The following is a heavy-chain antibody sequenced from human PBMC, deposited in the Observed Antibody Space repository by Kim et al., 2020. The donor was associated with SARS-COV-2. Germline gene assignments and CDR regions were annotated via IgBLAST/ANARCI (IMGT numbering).Heavy chain of an antibody. Sequence: SETLSLTCTVSGGSISSYYWSWIRQPPGKGLEWIGYIYYSGSTNYNPSLKSRVTISVDTSKNQFSLKLSSVTAADTAVYYCARLIRVSFGALPSLRGYFDAHWFDPWGQGTLVTVSS. D-gene: IGHD3-9*01. J-gene: IGHJ5*02. CDR1: GGSISSYY. CDR3: ARLIRVSFGALPSLRGYFDAHWFDP. V-gene: IGHV4-59*01. CDR2: IYYSGST.